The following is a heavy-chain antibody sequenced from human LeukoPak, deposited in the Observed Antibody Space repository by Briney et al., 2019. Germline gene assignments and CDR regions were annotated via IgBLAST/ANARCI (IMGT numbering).Heavy chain of an antibody. CDR3: ARDPKSVPTSPFDY. Sequence: GGSLRLSCAASEFTVSSNYMSRVRQAPGKGLEWVSLIYNDGRTYYADSVKGRCTISRDNSKNTLYLQMGSLRAEDMAVYYCARDPKSVPTSPFDYWGQGTLVTVSS. D-gene: IGHD2-2*01. CDR1: EFTVSSNY. V-gene: IGHV3-53*05. CDR2: IYNDGRT. J-gene: IGHJ4*02.